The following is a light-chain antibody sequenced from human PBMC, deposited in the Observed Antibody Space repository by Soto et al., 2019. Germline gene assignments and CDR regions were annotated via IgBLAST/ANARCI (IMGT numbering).Light chain of an antibody. CDR1: SSDVGLYDY. Sequence: QSLLTQPASVSVSPGQSITSSCTGTSSDVGLYDYVSWYQQPPGKAPQLMIYAVSTRPSGVSNRFSASKSGNTASLFISGLQAEDEADYYCSSYTSDSSYVFGSGTKVTVL. V-gene: IGLV2-14*01. CDR3: SSYTSDSSYV. J-gene: IGLJ1*01. CDR2: AVS.